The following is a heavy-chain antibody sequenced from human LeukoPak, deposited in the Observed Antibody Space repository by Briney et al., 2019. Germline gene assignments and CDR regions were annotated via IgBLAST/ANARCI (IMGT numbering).Heavy chain of an antibody. J-gene: IGHJ4*02. CDR2: IDTNTGNP. Sequence: ASVKVSCKASGYTFSDWPINWVRQAPGQGLEWMGWIDTNTGNPTYAQGFTGRFVFSLDTSVSTTYLQISSLKAEDTAVYYCARGETVAYFDSWGQGTLVTVSS. CDR3: ARGETVAYFDS. D-gene: IGHD6-19*01. CDR1: GYTFSDWP. V-gene: IGHV7-4-1*02.